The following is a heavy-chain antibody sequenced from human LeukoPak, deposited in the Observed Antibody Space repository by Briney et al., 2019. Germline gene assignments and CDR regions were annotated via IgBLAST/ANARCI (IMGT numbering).Heavy chain of an antibody. J-gene: IGHJ4*02. Sequence: PSETLSLTCTVSGDSITSYFWSWIRQPPGKGLEWVGYIFYSGITNYNPSLKSRVTISVDTSKNQFSLKLSSVTAADTAVYYCARMRYGSGSYTYFDYWGQGTLVTVSS. CDR3: ARMRYGSGSYTYFDY. V-gene: IGHV4-59*01. CDR1: GDSITSYF. CDR2: IFYSGIT. D-gene: IGHD3-10*01.